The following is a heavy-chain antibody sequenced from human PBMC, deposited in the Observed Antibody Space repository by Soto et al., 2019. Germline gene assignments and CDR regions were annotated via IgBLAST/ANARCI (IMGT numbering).Heavy chain of an antibody. V-gene: IGHV3-33*01. J-gene: IGHJ6*02. CDR1: GFTFSSYG. D-gene: IGHD3-16*01. CDR2: IWYDVSNK. Sequence: GGSLRLSCAASGFTFSSYGMHWVRQAPGKGLEKVAVIWYDVSNKYYADSVKGRFTISRDNSKNTLYLQMNSLRAEDTAVYYCGAFGVHYYYYYYGMDVWGQGTTVTVSS. CDR3: GAFGVHYYYYYYGMDV.